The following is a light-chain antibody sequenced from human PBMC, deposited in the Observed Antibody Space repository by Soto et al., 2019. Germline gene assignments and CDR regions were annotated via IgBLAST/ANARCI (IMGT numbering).Light chain of an antibody. Sequence: DIQMTQSPSSLSASVGDRLTITCQASQDISNFLNWYQQKPGKAPKLLIYDASNLETGVPSRFSGSGSGTDFTFTISSLQPEDIATYYCQQYGNLPETFGQGTKVEI. J-gene: IGKJ1*01. V-gene: IGKV1-33*01. CDR3: QQYGNLPET. CDR1: QDISNF. CDR2: DAS.